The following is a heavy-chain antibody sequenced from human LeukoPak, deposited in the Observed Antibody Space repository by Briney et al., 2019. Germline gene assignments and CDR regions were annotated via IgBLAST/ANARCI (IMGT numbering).Heavy chain of an antibody. D-gene: IGHD1-1*01. J-gene: IGHJ4*02. CDR3: AKAPPYKKYFDY. CDR2: INHSGDTT. V-gene: IGHV3-23*01. CDR1: GFTFGSYA. Sequence: GGSLRLSCEASGFTFGSYAMNWVRQAPGKGLEWVSSINHSGDTTYYADSVKGRFTISRDNSKNTLYLQMNSLRAEDTAVYYCAKAPPYKKYFDYWGQGTLVTVSS.